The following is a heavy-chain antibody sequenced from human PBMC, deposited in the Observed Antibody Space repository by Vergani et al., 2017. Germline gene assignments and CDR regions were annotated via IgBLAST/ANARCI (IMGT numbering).Heavy chain of an antibody. D-gene: IGHD1-26*01. CDR1: GGSVSSGSYY. V-gene: IGHV4-61*01. CDR3: ASSMGSGSYRTFDY. Sequence: QVQLQESGPGLVKPSETLSLTCTVSGGSVSSGSYYWSWIRQPTGKGLEWIGYIYYSGSTNYNPSLKSRVTISVDTSKNQFSLKLSSVTAADTAVYYWASSMGSGSYRTFDYWGQGTLVTVSS. CDR2: IYYSGST. J-gene: IGHJ4*02.